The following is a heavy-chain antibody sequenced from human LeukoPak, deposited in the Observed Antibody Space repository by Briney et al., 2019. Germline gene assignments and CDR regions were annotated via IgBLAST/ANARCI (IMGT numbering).Heavy chain of an antibody. CDR3: ARGTPKVYYYYYMDV. J-gene: IGHJ6*03. Sequence: SETLSLTCTVSGGSMSSSSYYWGWIRQPPGKGLEWIGSIYYSGSTYYNPSLKSRVTISVDTSKNQFSLKLSSVTAADTAVYDCARGTPKVYYYYYMDVWGKGTTVTVSS. CDR1: GGSMSSSSYY. D-gene: IGHD2-15*01. CDR2: IYYSGST. V-gene: IGHV4-39*01.